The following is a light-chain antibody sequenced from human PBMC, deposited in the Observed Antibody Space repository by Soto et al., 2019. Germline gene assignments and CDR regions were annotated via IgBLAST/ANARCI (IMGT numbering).Light chain of an antibody. V-gene: IGKV3-15*01. CDR3: QHYNNWPRT. CDR2: GAS. J-gene: IGKJ1*01. Sequence: EIVMTQSPATLSVSTGERATLSCRASQSVSSNLAWYQQKPGQAPRLLIYGASTRATGIPAMFSGSGSGTVFTLTISSLQSEDFAVYYCQHYNNWPRTFGQGTKVEIK. CDR1: QSVSSN.